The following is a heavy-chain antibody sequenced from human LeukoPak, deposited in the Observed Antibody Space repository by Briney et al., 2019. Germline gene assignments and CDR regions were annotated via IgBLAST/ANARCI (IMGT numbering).Heavy chain of an antibody. CDR1: GGTFSSYA. CDR3: ARAVVRGVNPYYYYYYMDV. V-gene: IGHV1-69*05. D-gene: IGHD3-10*01. J-gene: IGHJ6*03. CDR2: IIPIFGTA. Sequence: ASVKVSCKASGGTFSSYAISWVRQAPGQGLEWMGGIIPIFGTANYVQKFQGRVTITTDESTSTAYMELSSLRSEDTAVYYCARAVVRGVNPYYYYYYMDVWGKGTTVTVSS.